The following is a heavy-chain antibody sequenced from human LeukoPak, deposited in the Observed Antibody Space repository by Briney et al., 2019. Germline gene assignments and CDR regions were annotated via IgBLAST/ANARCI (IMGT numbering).Heavy chain of an antibody. D-gene: IGHD3-10*01. J-gene: IGHJ4*02. CDR3: ARDKGKGAYFDY. CDR1: GFTFSIYG. CDR2: ILLDGNNK. Sequence: GGSLRLSCAASGFTFSIYGMHWVRQAPGKGLEWLAHILLDGNNKYIGDSVKGRFTISRDNSKNTLYLQMNSLRAEDTAGYYCARDKGKGAYFDYWGLGTLVTVSS. V-gene: IGHV3-33*05.